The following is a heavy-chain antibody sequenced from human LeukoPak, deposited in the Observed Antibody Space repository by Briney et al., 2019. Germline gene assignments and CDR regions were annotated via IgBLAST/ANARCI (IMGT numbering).Heavy chain of an antibody. V-gene: IGHV3-23*01. Sequence: GGSLRLSCAASGFTISSYAMSWVHQAPGKGLEWVSALTGSGATTNYADSVKGRFTISRDNSKNTLFLQMNSLRAEDTAVYYCAKEDIVSTMGNFDYWGQGTLVTVSS. D-gene: IGHD5/OR15-5a*01. CDR2: LTGSGATT. J-gene: IGHJ4*02. CDR3: AKEDIVSTMGNFDY. CDR1: GFTISSYA.